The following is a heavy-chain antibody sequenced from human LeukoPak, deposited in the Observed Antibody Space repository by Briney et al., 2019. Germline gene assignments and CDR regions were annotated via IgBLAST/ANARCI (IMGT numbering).Heavy chain of an antibody. CDR1: GGSISSSSYY. Sequence: PSETLSLTCTVSGGSISSSSYYWGWIRQPPGKGLEWIGSIYYSGSTYYNPSLKSRVTISVDTSKNQFSLKLSSVTAADTAVYYCARDLSTVTPGGWYFGLWGRGTLVTVSS. D-gene: IGHD4-17*01. CDR3: ARDLSTVTPGGWYFGL. V-gene: IGHV4-39*02. J-gene: IGHJ2*01. CDR2: IYYSGST.